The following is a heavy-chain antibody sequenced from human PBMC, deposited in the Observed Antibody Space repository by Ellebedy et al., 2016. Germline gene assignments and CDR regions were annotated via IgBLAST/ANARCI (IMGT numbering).Heavy chain of an antibody. CDR3: ARTLSTFYYYGMDV. J-gene: IGHJ6*02. CDR1: GFTFSSYW. D-gene: IGHD5/OR15-5a*01. CDR2: IKQDGSEK. Sequence: GESLKISXAASGFTFSSYWMSWVRQAPGKGLEWVANIKQDGSEKYYVDSVKGRFTISRDNAKHSLYLQMNSLRAEDTAVYYCARTLSTFYYYGMDVWGQGTTVTVSS. V-gene: IGHV3-7*03.